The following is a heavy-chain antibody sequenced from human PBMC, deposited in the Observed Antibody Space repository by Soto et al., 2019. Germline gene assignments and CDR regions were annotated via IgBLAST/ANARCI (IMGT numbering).Heavy chain of an antibody. J-gene: IGHJ4*02. D-gene: IGHD3-3*01. CDR3: ARGITIFGVVYFDY. Sequence: TPSLSSRVSGESIGSGGYYRSWIRQHPGKGLEWIGYIYYSGSTYYNPSLKSRLTISVDTSKNQFSLKLSSVTAADTAVHYCARGITIFGVVYFDYWGQGTLVTVSS. CDR1: GESIGSGGYY. V-gene: IGHV4-31*03. CDR2: IYYSGST.